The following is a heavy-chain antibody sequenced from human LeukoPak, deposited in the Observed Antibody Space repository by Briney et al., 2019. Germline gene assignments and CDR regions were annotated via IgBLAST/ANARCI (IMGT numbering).Heavy chain of an antibody. CDR1: GFTFSSYA. CDR3: TRRTTVTTFYYFDY. J-gene: IGHJ4*02. CDR2: IYYSGST. V-gene: IGHV4-39*07. D-gene: IGHD4-17*01. Sequence: LRLSCAASGFTFSSYAMHWVRQAPGKGLEWIGSIYYSGSTYYNLSLKSRVTISVDTSKNQFSLKLSSVTAADTAVYYCTRRTTVTTFYYFDYWGQGTLVTVSS.